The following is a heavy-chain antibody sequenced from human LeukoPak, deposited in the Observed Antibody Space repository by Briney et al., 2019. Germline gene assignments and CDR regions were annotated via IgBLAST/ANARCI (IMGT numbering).Heavy chain of an antibody. CDR3: ARTYGSGSFDY. CDR2: INEDGSEK. D-gene: IGHD3-10*01. J-gene: IGHJ4*02. Sequence: GGSLRLSCAASGFTFSGYWMSWVRQAPGRGLEWVAYINEDGSEKYYVDSVKGRFTISRDNAENTLDLQMNSLRAEDTAVYYCARTYGSGSFDYWGQGTLVTISS. CDR1: GFTFSGYW. V-gene: IGHV3-7*05.